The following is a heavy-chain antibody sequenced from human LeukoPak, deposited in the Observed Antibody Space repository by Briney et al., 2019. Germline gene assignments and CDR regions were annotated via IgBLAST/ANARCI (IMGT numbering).Heavy chain of an antibody. V-gene: IGHV3-48*01. Sequence: GGSLRLSCAASGFTFSSYAMHWVRQAPGKGLEWISYISSISITISYADSVKGRFTISRDNAKNSLYLQMNSLRAEDTAVYYCARDRLHYGEYEKTFDYWGQGTLVSVSS. CDR1: GFTFSSYA. J-gene: IGHJ4*02. CDR2: ISSISITI. D-gene: IGHD4-17*01. CDR3: ARDRLHYGEYEKTFDY.